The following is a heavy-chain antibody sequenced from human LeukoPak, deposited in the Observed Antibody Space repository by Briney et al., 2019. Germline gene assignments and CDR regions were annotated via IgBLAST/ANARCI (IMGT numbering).Heavy chain of an antibody. J-gene: IGHJ2*01. CDR3: AKDRTVGASDWYFDL. D-gene: IGHD1-26*01. CDR1: GCAFSSYG. Sequence: GRSLRLSCAASGCAFSSYGMHWVRQAPGKGLEWVAVIWYDGSNKYYAYSVKGRFTISRDNSKNTLYLHMNTLRAEDTAIYYCAKDRTVGASDWYFDLWGRGTLVTVSS. CDR2: IWYDGSNK. V-gene: IGHV3-33*06.